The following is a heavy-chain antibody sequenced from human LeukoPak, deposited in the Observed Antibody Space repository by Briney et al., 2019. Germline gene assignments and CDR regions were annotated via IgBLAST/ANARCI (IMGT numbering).Heavy chain of an antibody. CDR3: AKAPVTSCRGAFCYPFDY. V-gene: IGHV3-23*01. J-gene: IGHJ4*02. CDR2: MSSSDDGR. CDR1: GFSFSSYA. D-gene: IGHD2-15*01. Sequence: GGSLRLSCAASGFSFSSYAMSWVRQAPEKGLEWVSAMSSSDDGRYYAASVRGRFTISRDTSRSTLYLQMNSLRAEDAAVYYCAKAPVTSCRGAFCYPFDYWGQGTLVTVSS.